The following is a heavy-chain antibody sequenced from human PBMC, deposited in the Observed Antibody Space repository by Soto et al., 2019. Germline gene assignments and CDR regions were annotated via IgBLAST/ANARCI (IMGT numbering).Heavy chain of an antibody. Sequence: PGGSLRLSCAASGFTFSSYSMNWVRQAPGKGLEWVSSISSSSSYIYYADSVKGRFTISRDNAKNSLYLQMNSLRAEDTAVYYCARDRGYSGYGQDYDAFDIWGQGTMVTVSS. CDR3: ARDRGYSGYGQDYDAFDI. CDR2: ISSSSSYI. CDR1: GFTFSSYS. V-gene: IGHV3-21*01. J-gene: IGHJ3*02. D-gene: IGHD5-12*01.